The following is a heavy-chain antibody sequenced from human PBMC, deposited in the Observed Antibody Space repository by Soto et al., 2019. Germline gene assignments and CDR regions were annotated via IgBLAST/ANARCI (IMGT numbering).Heavy chain of an antibody. D-gene: IGHD1-26*01. Sequence: QVQLVESGGGVVQPGRSLRLSCAASGFTFSSYGMHWVRQAPGKGLEWVAVISYDGSNKYYADSVKGRFTISRDNSKKPLYLQMNSLRAEDTAVYYCAKDVVVGATTGLGDYYYYYGMDVWGQGTTVTVSS. CDR2: ISYDGSNK. J-gene: IGHJ6*02. CDR3: AKDVVVGATTGLGDYYYYYGMDV. V-gene: IGHV3-30*18. CDR1: GFTFSSYG.